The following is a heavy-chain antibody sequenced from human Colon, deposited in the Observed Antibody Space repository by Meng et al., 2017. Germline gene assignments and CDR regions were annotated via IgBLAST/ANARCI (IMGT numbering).Heavy chain of an antibody. CDR2: IYYSGST. CDR1: GGSISTGGYY. D-gene: IGHD1-26*01. V-gene: IGHV4-31*01. J-gene: IGHJ4*02. CDR3: ARVRRSGDDFDY. Sequence: QVQLQESGPGLVKPSQTLSLTCTVSGGSISTGGYYWSWIRQLPGKGLEWIGYIYYSGSTYCNPSLRSLVSISVDTSKNQFSLRLTSVTAADTAVYYCARVRRSGDDFDYWGQGTLVTVPS.